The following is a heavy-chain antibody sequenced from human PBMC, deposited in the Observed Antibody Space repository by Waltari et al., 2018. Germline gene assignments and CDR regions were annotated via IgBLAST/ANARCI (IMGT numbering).Heavy chain of an antibody. D-gene: IGHD1-26*01. Sequence: QVQLQESGPGLVKPSETLSLTCTVSGGSISNYFWSWIRQPAGKGLEWIGRIYTSENTMYSPSLRSQVTMSVDTSKDRISMKLNSVTAAATAVCYCARENRGRSYSHFDYWGQGTLVTVSS. CDR3: ARENRGRSYSHFDY. J-gene: IGHJ4*02. CDR2: IYTSENT. V-gene: IGHV4-4*07. CDR1: GGSISNYF.